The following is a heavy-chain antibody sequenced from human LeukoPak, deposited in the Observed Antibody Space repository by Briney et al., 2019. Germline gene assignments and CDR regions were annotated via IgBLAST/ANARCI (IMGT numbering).Heavy chain of an antibody. CDR2: ISSSSSTI. V-gene: IGHV3-48*01. J-gene: IGHJ4*02. CDR1: GFTFSSYS. D-gene: IGHD3-10*01. CDR3: ASRITMVRGVID. Sequence: PGGSLRLSCAASGFTFSSYSMNWVRQAPGKGLEWVSSISSSSSTIYYADSVKGRFTISRDNAKNSLYLQMNSLRAEDTAVYYCASRITMVRGVIDWGQGTLVTVSS.